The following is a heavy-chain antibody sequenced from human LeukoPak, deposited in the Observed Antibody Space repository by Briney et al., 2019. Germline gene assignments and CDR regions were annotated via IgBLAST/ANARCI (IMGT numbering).Heavy chain of an antibody. D-gene: IGHD1-26*01. CDR2: ISYDGSNK. J-gene: IGHJ3*02. CDR3: AKVGRYTVDAFDI. CDR1: GFTFRTYW. V-gene: IGHV3-30*18. Sequence: GGSLRLSCAASGFTFRTYWMSWVRQAPGKGLEWVAVISYDGSNKYYADSVKGRFTISRDNSKNTLYLQMNSLRAEDTAVYYCAKVGRYTVDAFDIWGQGTMVTVSS.